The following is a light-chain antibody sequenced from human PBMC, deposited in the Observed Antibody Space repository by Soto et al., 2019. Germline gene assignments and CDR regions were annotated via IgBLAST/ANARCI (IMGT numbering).Light chain of an antibody. Sequence: DIQMTQSPSTLSASVGDSVTISCRASQSIDSGLAWYQQKPGDAPKLLIYKASNLQSGVPSKFSGSGSGTEFTLTISILQPEDFSSYYCLRDKLFCTFSHGTKVVI. CDR3: LRDKLFCT. V-gene: IGKV1-5*03. J-gene: IGKJ1*01. CDR1: QSIDSG. CDR2: KAS.